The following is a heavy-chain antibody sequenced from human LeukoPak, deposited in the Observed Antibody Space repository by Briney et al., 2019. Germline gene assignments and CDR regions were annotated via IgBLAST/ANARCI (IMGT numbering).Heavy chain of an antibody. CDR3: ARDCSSTSCNGW. D-gene: IGHD2-2*01. CDR1: GYTFTGYN. V-gene: IGHV1-2*02. Sequence: ASVKVSCKASGYTFTGYNMHWVRRAPGQGLEWMGWINPNSGGTNYAQKFQGRVTMTRDTSISTAYMEVSRLRSDDTAVYYCARDCSSTSCNGWWGQGTLVTVSS. CDR2: INPNSGGT. J-gene: IGHJ4*02.